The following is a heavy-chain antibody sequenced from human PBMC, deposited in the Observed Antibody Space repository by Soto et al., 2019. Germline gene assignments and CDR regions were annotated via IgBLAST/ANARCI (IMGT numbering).Heavy chain of an antibody. D-gene: IGHD1-26*01. Sequence: ASVKVSCKASGYTFTSYYMPWVRQAPGQGLEWMGIINPSGGSTSYAQKFQGRVTMTRDTSTSTVYMELSRLTLADTAVYYCAAVQGGGATFHFWGPGTLVTVSS. CDR1: GYTFTSYY. CDR2: INPSGGST. J-gene: IGHJ4*02. V-gene: IGHV1-46*01. CDR3: AAVQGGGATFHF.